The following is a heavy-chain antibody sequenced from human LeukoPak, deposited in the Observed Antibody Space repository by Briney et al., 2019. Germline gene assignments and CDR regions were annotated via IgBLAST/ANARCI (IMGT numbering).Heavy chain of an antibody. J-gene: IGHJ4*02. D-gene: IGHD2-21*02. V-gene: IGHV4-30-4*01. CDR1: GGSISSGDYY. Sequence: SQTLSLTCTVSGGSISSGDYYWSWIRQPPGKGLEWIGYIYYSGSTYYNPSLKSRVTISVDTSKNQFSLKLSSVTAADTAVYYCARSEEYCGGDCYQGFGYWGQGTLVTVSS. CDR3: ARSEEYCGGDCYQGFGY. CDR2: IYYSGST.